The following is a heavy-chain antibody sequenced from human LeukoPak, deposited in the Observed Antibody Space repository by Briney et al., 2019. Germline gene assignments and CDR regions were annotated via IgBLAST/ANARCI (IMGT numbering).Heavy chain of an antibody. CDR3: ARDTPFDSSGYLFDP. CDR2: IIPILGIA. CDR1: GGTFSSYA. V-gene: IGHV1-69*04. Sequence: GASVKVSCKASGGTFSSYAISWVRQAPGQGLEWMGRIIPILGIANYAQKFQGRVTITADKSTSTAYMELSSLRSEDTAVYYCARDTPFDSSGYLFDPWGQGTLVTVSS. D-gene: IGHD3-22*01. J-gene: IGHJ5*02.